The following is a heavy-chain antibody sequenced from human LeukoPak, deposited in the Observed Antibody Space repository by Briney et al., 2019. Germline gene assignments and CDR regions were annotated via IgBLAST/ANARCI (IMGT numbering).Heavy chain of an antibody. V-gene: IGHV1-8*02. CDR2: MNPNSGNT. D-gene: IGHD2-2*01. J-gene: IGHJ4*02. CDR3: AGRPINCIITNCYVDN. CDR1: GYTFTSYG. Sequence: ASVKVSCKASGYTFTSYGISWVRQAPGQGLEWMGWMNPNSGNTGYAQRFQGRVTMTRNTSISTAYMELSSLRSDDTAVYYCAGRPINCIITNCYVDNWGQGTLVTVSS.